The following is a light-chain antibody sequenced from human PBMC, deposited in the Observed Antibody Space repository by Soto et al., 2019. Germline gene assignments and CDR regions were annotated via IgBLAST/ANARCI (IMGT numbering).Light chain of an antibody. Sequence: QSALTQPASVSGSPGQSITISCTGTSSDVGSYNLVSWYQQHPGKAPKLMIYEGSKRPSGVSNRFSGSKSGNTASLTISGLQAEDEADYYCCSYAGSSTNVVFGRGTKPTVL. CDR2: EGS. V-gene: IGLV2-23*01. CDR1: SSDVGSYNL. CDR3: CSYAGSSTNVV. J-gene: IGLJ2*01.